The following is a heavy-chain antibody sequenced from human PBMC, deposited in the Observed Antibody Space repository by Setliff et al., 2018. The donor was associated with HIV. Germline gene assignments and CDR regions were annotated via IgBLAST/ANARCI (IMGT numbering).Heavy chain of an antibody. CDR2: ILYGGNT. CDR3: ARPTTGVGGGAAFDI. Sequence: PSETLSLTCTVSGGSVSSRGYYWGWIRQPPGKGPEWIANILYGGNTYYNPSLKSRVTISLDTSKNHFSLKLKSVTAADTAVYFCARPTTGVGGGAAFDIWGQGTMVTVSS. CDR1: GGSVSSRGYY. J-gene: IGHJ3*02. D-gene: IGHD2-8*01. V-gene: IGHV4-39*02.